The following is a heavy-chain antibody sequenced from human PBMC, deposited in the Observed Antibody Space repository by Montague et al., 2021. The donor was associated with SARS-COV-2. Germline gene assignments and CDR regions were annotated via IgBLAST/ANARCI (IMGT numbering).Heavy chain of an antibody. Sequence: SETLSLTCAVYGGSFSGYYCSWIRQPPGKGLEWIGEINHSGSTNXKPSLKSRVTISVDTSKNQFSLKLSSVTAADTAVYYCVRGRRIILWLGELLSGGDYYGMDVWGQGTTVTVSS. D-gene: IGHD3-10*01. CDR2: INHSGST. CDR1: GGSFSGYY. V-gene: IGHV4-34*01. J-gene: IGHJ6*02. CDR3: VRGRRIILWLGELLSGGDYYGMDV.